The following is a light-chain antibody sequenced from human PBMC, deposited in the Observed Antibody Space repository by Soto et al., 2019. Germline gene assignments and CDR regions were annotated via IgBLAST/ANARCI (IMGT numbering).Light chain of an antibody. CDR1: QSVTSSH. V-gene: IGKV3-20*01. Sequence: EIVLTQTPGTLSLSPGERATLSCRASQSVTSSHLAWYQQKPGQAPRLRIYGASTRATGIPARFSGSGSDTYFSITIRSLDPEDFAMYYSLLYFSPDRYTFGPGTKVQIK. CDR2: GAS. J-gene: IGKJ2*01. CDR3: LLYFSPDRYT.